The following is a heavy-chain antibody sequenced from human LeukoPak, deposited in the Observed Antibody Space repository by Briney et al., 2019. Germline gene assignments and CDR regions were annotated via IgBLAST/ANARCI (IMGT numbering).Heavy chain of an antibody. CDR1: GFTFSGSA. D-gene: IGHD4-17*01. V-gene: IGHV3-73*01. J-gene: IGHJ4*02. CDR2: IRSKAKSYAT. CDR3: TGLSDSGDYDY. Sequence: GGSLRLSCAASGFTFSGSAVHWVRQASGKGLEWVGRIRSKAKSYATAYAASVRGRFNISRDDSKNTAYLQVNSLKTEDTAVYYCTGLSDSGDYDYWGQGTLVAVSS.